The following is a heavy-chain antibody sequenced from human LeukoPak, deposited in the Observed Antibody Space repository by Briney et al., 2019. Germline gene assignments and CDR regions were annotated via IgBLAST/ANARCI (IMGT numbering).Heavy chain of an antibody. CDR1: GYTFTGYY. CDR2: IIPILGIA. CDR3: ARSLDAGNPPESGY. V-gene: IGHV1-69*02. Sequence: ASVKVSCKASGYTFTGYYMHWVRQAPGQGLEWMGRIIPILGIANYAQKFQGRVTITADKSTSTAYMELSSLRSDDTAVYYCARSLDAGNPPESGYWGQGTLVTVSS. D-gene: IGHD4-23*01. J-gene: IGHJ4*02.